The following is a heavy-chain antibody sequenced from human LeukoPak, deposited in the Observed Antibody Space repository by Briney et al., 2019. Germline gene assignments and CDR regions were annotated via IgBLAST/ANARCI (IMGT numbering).Heavy chain of an antibody. CDR2: ISSSSSTI. Sequence: GGSLRLSCAASGFTFSSYSMNWVRQAPGKGLEWVSYISSSSSTIYYADSVKGRFTISRDNAKNSLYLQMNSLRAEDTAVYYCARDGDARSFEYYFDYWGQGTLVTVSS. CDR3: ARDGDARSFEYYFDY. CDR1: GFTFSSYS. D-gene: IGHD3-16*01. V-gene: IGHV3-48*01. J-gene: IGHJ4*02.